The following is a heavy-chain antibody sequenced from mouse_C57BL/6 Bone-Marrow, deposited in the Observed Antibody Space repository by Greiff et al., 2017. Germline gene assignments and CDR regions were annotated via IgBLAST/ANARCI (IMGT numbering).Heavy chain of an antibody. V-gene: IGHV5-2*01. CDR3: ARQSYYGSSWYFDV. J-gene: IGHJ1*03. CDR1: EYESPSHD. Sequence: EVNLVESGGGLVQPGESLKLSCESNEYESPSHDMSWVRKTPEKRLELVAAINSDGGSTYYPDTMERRFIISRDNTKKTLYLQMSSLRSEDTALYYCARQSYYGSSWYFDVWGTGTTVTVSS. CDR2: INSDGGST. D-gene: IGHD1-1*01.